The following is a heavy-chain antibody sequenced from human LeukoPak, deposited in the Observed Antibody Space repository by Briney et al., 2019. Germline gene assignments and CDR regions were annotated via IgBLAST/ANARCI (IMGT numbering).Heavy chain of an antibody. Sequence: GESLKISCKGSGFSFSIYWIGWVRQVPGKGLEWMGSIYPGDSDTRYSPSFQGQVTISADKSISTAYLQWSSLKASDTAFYYCARRVGSLESAYYFDYWGQGTLVTVSS. CDR2: IYPGDSDT. CDR3: ARRVGSLESAYYFDY. D-gene: IGHD1-26*01. J-gene: IGHJ4*02. V-gene: IGHV5-51*01. CDR1: GFSFSIYW.